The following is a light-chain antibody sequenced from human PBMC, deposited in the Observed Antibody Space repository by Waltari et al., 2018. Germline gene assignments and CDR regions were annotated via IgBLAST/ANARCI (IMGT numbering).Light chain of an antibody. Sequence: DIQMTQSPSSLSASVGDRVTITCRASQSISSYLNWYQQKPGKAPKLLIYAASSLQSGVPSNFSGSGSGTDFTLTISSLQPEDFATYYCQQSYSTPWTFDQGTKVEIK. CDR1: QSISSY. CDR3: QQSYSTPWT. J-gene: IGKJ1*01. CDR2: AAS. V-gene: IGKV1-39*01.